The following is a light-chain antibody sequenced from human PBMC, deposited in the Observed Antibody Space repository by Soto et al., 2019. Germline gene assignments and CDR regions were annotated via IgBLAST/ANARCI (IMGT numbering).Light chain of an antibody. J-gene: IGKJ5*01. CDR3: QQYGSLTIT. Sequence: EIVLTQSPGTLSLSPGERATLSCRASQSVSRSYLAWYQQTPGQAPRPXIHGASSRETGILDRFSGSGAGTEFTRTISRLESEDVAVDYCQQYGSLTITFGQGTRLEIK. CDR1: QSVSRSY. CDR2: GAS. V-gene: IGKV3-20*01.